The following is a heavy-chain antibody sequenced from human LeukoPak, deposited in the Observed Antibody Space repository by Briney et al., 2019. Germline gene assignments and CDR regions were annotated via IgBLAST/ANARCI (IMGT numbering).Heavy chain of an antibody. V-gene: IGHV4-59*01. Sequence: SETLSLTCTVSSGSISGYYWNWIRQPPGKGLEWIGCIYYSGSTNYNPSLKSRVSISVDTSTDQFSLKLNSVTAADTAVYYCARVPLSDWCFDLWGCGTLVTVSS. CDR3: ARVPLSDWCFDL. CDR1: SGSISGYY. J-gene: IGHJ2*01. CDR2: IYYSGST.